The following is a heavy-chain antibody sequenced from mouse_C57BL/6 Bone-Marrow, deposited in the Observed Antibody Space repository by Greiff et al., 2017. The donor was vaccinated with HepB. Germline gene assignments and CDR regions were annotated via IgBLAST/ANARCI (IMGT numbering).Heavy chain of an antibody. D-gene: IGHD3-2*02. CDR3: ARDSSGYLPD. Sequence: EVMLVESGGGLVQPGGSLSLSCAASGFTFTDYYMSWVRPPPGKALEWLGFIRNKANGYTTEYSASVKGRFTISRDNSQSILYLQMNALRAEDSATYYCARDSSGYLPDWGQGTLVTVSA. CDR2: IRNKANGYTT. CDR1: GFTFTDYY. J-gene: IGHJ3*01. V-gene: IGHV7-3*01.